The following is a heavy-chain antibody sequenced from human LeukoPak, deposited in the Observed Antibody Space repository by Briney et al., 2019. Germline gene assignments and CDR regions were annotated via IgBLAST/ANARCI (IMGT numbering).Heavy chain of an antibody. V-gene: IGHV3-21*01. CDR1: GFTFSSYS. Sequence: GGSLRLSCATSGFTFSSYSMNWVRQAPGKGLEWVSSISSSSSYIYYADSVKGRFTISRDNAKNSLYLQMNSLRAEDTAVYYCARGYSSSSPGDYWGQGTLVTVSS. J-gene: IGHJ4*02. CDR2: ISSSSSYI. D-gene: IGHD6-6*01. CDR3: ARGYSSSSPGDY.